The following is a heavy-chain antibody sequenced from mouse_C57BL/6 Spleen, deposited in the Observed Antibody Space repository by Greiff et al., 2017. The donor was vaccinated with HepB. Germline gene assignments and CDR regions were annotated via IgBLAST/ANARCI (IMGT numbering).Heavy chain of an antibody. Sequence: VQLQQPGAELVRPGSSVKLSCKASGYTFTSYWMDWVKQRPGQGLEWIGNIYPSDSETHYNQKFKDKATLTVDKSSSTAYMQLSSLTSEDSTVYYCARYYYGSRAMDYWGQGTSVTVSS. V-gene: IGHV1-61*01. D-gene: IGHD1-1*01. CDR2: IYPSDSET. CDR1: GYTFTSYW. J-gene: IGHJ4*01. CDR3: ARYYYGSRAMDY.